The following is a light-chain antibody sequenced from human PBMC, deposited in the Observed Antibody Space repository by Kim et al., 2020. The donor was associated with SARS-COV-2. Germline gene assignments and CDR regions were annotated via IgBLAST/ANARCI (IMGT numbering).Light chain of an antibody. CDR3: QHYDGSPFT. CDR2: GGS. CDR1: QPIVSNY. Sequence: PGERATLSCGASQPIVSNYLAWYQQKPGQAPRLLISGGSTRATGIPDRFSGGGSGTDFTLIITGLETEDFAVYYCQHYDGSPFTFGQGTRLE. V-gene: IGKV3-20*01. J-gene: IGKJ5*01.